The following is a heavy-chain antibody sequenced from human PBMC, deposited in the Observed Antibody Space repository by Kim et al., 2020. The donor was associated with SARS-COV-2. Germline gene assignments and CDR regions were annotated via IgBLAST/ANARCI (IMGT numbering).Heavy chain of an antibody. CDR2: SP. CDR3: ARRARNYPFDY. J-gene: IGHJ4*02. D-gene: IGHD1-7*01. Sequence: SPYNNPSLKSRVTISVDTSKNQFSLKLSSVTAADTAVYYCARRARNYPFDYWGQGTLVTVSS. V-gene: IGHV4-39*01.